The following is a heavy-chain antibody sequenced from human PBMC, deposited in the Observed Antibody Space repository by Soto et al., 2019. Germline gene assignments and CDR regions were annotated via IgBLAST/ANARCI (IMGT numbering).Heavy chain of an antibody. CDR1: GFTVSSNY. J-gene: IGHJ6*02. CDR2: IYSGGST. Sequence: PGGSLRLSCAASGFTVSSNYMSWVRQAPGKGLEWVSVIYSGGSTYYADSVKGRFTISRDNSKNTLYLQMNSLRAEDTAVYYCARDASNLQNGMDIWGQGTMVTVSS. CDR3: ARDASNLQNGMDI. D-gene: IGHD4-4*01. V-gene: IGHV3-53*01.